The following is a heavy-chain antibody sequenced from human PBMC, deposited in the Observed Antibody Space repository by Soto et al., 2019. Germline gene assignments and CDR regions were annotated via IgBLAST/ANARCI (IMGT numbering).Heavy chain of an antibody. V-gene: IGHV1-69*01. D-gene: IGHD3-22*01. Sequence: QVQLVQSGAEVKKPGSSVKVSCKASGGTFSSYAISWVRQAPGQGLEWMGGIIPIFGTANYAQKFKGRVTITADESTSIAYMELGSLRSEDTAVYYCARERLHYYDSSGYTDYWGQGTLVTVSS. CDR2: IIPIFGTA. J-gene: IGHJ4*02. CDR3: ARERLHYYDSSGYTDY. CDR1: GGTFSSYA.